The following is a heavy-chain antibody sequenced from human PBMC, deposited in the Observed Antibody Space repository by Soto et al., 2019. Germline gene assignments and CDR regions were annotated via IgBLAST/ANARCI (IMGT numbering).Heavy chain of an antibody. J-gene: IGHJ5*02. CDR2: ISYDGSNK. D-gene: IGHD6-13*01. CDR1: GFTFSSYA. Sequence: GESLKISCAASGFTFSSYAMHWVRQAPGKGLEWVAVISYDGSNKYYADSVKGRFTISRDNSKNTLYLQMNSLRAEDTAVYYCARDKFEVRYSSSWYWFDPWGQGTLVTVSS. V-gene: IGHV3-30*04. CDR3: ARDKFEVRYSSSWYWFDP.